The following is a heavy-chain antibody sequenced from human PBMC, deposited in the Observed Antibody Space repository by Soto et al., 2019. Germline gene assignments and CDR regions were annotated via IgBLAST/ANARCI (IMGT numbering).Heavy chain of an antibody. CDR2: IYSSGST. CDR1: GGSISSGGYY. D-gene: IGHD2-15*01. Sequence: QVQLQESGPGLVKPSQTLSLTCTVSGGSISSGGYYWSWIRQHPGKGLEWIGYIYSSGSTYYNPSLKSRGTISVDTSNNQFSLKLSSVTAADTAVYYCARDRIERHPSYYYYGLDVWGQGTTVTVSS. CDR3: ARDRIERHPSYYYYGLDV. V-gene: IGHV4-31*03. J-gene: IGHJ6*02.